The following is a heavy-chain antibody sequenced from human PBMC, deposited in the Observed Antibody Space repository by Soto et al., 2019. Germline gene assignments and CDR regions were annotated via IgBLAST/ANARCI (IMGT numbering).Heavy chain of an antibody. J-gene: IGHJ6*03. Sequence: ASARVSSEAPGSTFTSYDINWVRQAAGQEIEWMGWMKPNRGNTGNAQKFQGRVTMTRNTSISTAYMELSRLRSEDTAVYYCARAAGGRGYDMWTGAPNYYYYMDDWRKGTTVTVTS. CDR2: MKPNRGNT. CDR1: GSTFTSYD. V-gene: IGHV1-8*01. D-gene: IGHD3-9*01. CDR3: ARAAGGRGYDMWTGAPNYYYYMDD.